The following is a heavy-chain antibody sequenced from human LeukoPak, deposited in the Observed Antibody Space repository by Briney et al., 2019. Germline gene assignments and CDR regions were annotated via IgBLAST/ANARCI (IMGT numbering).Heavy chain of an antibody. CDR3: ARDPQPGPTGSGRYYKSGDAFDI. CDR1: GFTFSSYW. D-gene: IGHD3-10*01. V-gene: IGHV3-7*01. Sequence: PGGSLRLSCAASGFTFSSYWMSWVRQAPGKGLEWVANIKQDGSEKYYVDSVKGRFTISRDNAKNSLYLQMNSLRAEDTAVYYCARDPQPGPTGSGRYYKSGDAFDIWGQGTMVTVSS. CDR2: IKQDGSEK. J-gene: IGHJ3*02.